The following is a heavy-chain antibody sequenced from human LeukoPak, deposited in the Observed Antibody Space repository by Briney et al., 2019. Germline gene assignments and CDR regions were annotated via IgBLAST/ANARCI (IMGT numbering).Heavy chain of an antibody. Sequence: SVKVSCKASGGTFSSYAISWVRQAPGQGLEWMGGIIPIFGTANYAQKFQGRVTITADESTSTAYMELSSLRSEDTAVYYCAAQLAYSSSSLDRIDYWGQGTLVTVFS. CDR2: IIPIFGTA. D-gene: IGHD6-6*01. CDR1: GGTFSSYA. V-gene: IGHV1-69*13. CDR3: AAQLAYSSSSLDRIDY. J-gene: IGHJ4*02.